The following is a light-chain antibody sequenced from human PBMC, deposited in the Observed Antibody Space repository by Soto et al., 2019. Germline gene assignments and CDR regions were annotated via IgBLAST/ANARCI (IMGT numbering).Light chain of an antibody. Sequence: EIVLTQSPGTLSLSPGEGATLSCRASQTVRSNYLAWYQQQPGQAPRLLIYGASSRVTGIPDRFSASGSGTDFTLTISRLEPEDFAVYYCQQYGRSAFTFGPGTKVEIK. J-gene: IGKJ3*01. V-gene: IGKV3-20*01. CDR1: QTVRSNY. CDR2: GAS. CDR3: QQYGRSAFT.